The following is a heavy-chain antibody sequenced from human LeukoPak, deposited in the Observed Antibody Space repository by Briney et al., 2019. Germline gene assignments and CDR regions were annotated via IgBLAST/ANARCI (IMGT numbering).Heavy chain of an antibody. D-gene: IGHD2-8*01. Sequence: GGSLRLSCAASGFIFSNYDMHWVRQAPGKGLEWVASISYDGGHKYYTDSVKGRFTISRDNSKNTLYLQMNSLRAEDTAVYYCARVFRMVYAITRRNYYYYGMDVWGQGTTVTVSS. CDR3: ARVFRMVYAITRRNYYYYGMDV. J-gene: IGHJ6*02. CDR1: GFIFSNYD. CDR2: ISYDGGHK. V-gene: IGHV3-30-3*01.